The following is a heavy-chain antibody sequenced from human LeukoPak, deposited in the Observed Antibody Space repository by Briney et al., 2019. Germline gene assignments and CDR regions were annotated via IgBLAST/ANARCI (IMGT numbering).Heavy chain of an antibody. J-gene: IGHJ6*02. V-gene: IGHV3-7*01. CDR1: GFTFSSYW. D-gene: IGHD4-17*01. CDR2: IKQDGSEK. CDR3: ARDPLGSMTTENYYYYGMDV. Sequence: GGSLRLSCAASGFTFSSYWMSWVRQAPGKGLEWVANIKQDGSEKYYVDSVKGRFTISRDNAKNSLYLQMNSLRAEDTAVYYCARDPLGSMTTENYYYYGMDVWGQGTTVTVSS.